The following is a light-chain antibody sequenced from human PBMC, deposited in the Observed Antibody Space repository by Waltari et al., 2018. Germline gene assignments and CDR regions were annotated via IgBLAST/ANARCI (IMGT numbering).Light chain of an antibody. CDR3: LHYNSAPFT. CDR2: DTS. CDR1: QGISNF. V-gene: IGKV1-17*01. Sequence: DIQMTQSPSSLSASVGDRVTITCRASQGISNFLNWYQQKPGKAPKRLIYDTSNLQRGVPSRFSGSGSGTVFTLTISSLQPEDFATYDCLHYNSAPFTFGPGTKLDIK. J-gene: IGKJ3*01.